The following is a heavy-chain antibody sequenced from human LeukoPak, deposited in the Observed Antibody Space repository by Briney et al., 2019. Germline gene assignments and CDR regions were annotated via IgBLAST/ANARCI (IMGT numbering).Heavy chain of an antibody. Sequence: GGSLRLSCAASGFTFSSYAMSWVRQAPGKGLEWVSAISGSGGSTYYADSVKGRFTISGDNSKNTLYLQMNSLRAEDTAVYYCASRITMIVVDFGVDYWGQGTLVTVSS. V-gene: IGHV3-23*01. D-gene: IGHD3-22*01. CDR3: ASRITMIVVDFGVDY. J-gene: IGHJ4*02. CDR2: ISGSGGST. CDR1: GFTFSSYA.